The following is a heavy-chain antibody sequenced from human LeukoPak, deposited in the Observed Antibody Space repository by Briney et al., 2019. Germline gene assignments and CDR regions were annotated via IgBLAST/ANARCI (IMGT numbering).Heavy chain of an antibody. CDR2: IYHSGST. CDR1: GYSISSGYY. Sequence: SETLSLTCAVSGYSISSGYYWGWIRQPPGKGLEWIGSIYHSGSTYYNPSLKSRVTMSVDTSRNQFSLKLSSVTAADTAVYYCARDSYDSSGYCYFDYWGQGTLVTVSS. J-gene: IGHJ4*02. CDR3: ARDSYDSSGYCYFDY. V-gene: IGHV4-38-2*02. D-gene: IGHD3-22*01.